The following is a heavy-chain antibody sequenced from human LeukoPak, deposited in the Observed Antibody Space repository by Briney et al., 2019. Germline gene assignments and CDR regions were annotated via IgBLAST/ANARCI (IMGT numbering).Heavy chain of an antibody. D-gene: IGHD3-10*01. J-gene: IGHJ5*02. CDR2: INHSGST. V-gene: IGHV4-34*01. CDR3: ARLVMRGYYYGSGSQVRNNWFDP. CDR1: GGSFSGYY. Sequence: PSETLSLTCAVYGGSFSGYYWSRIRQPPGKGLEWIGEINHSGSTNYNPSLKSRVTISVDTSKNQFSLKLSSVTAADTAVYYCARLVMRGYYYGSGSQVRNNWFDPWGQGTLVTVSS.